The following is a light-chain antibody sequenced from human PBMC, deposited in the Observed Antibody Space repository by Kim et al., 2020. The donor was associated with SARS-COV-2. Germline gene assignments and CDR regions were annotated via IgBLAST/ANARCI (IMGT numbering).Light chain of an antibody. CDR3: LLSYGDTRKI. V-gene: IGLV7-46*01. J-gene: IGLJ2*01. CDR1: TGPLTVGHF. CDR2: NTD. Sequence: GTVTLACGSNTGPLTVGHFPYWFQQKPGQAPRALIYNTDYRYSWTPARFSGSLLGGKAALTLSDAQAEDEADYYCLLSYGDTRKIFGGGTQLTVL.